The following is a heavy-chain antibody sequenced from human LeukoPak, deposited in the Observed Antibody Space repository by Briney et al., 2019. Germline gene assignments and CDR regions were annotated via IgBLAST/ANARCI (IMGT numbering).Heavy chain of an antibody. J-gene: IGHJ6*03. CDR2: IYYSGST. CDR3: ARGGRDSSGWYSMGYYYYMDV. D-gene: IGHD6-19*01. V-gene: IGHV4-39*07. CDR1: GGSISSSSYY. Sequence: KASETLSLTCTVSGGSISSSSYYWGWIRQPPGKGLEWIGSIYYSGSTYYNPSLKSRVTISVDTSKNQFSLKLSSVTAADTAVYYCARGGRDSSGWYSMGYYYYMDVWGKGTTVTVSS.